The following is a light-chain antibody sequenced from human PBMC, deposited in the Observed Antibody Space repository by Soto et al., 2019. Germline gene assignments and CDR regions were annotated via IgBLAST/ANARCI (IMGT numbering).Light chain of an antibody. CDR1: EALGRNY. CDR3: QQYDNFPQT. J-gene: IGKJ1*01. CDR2: RIY. Sequence: ETLLTQSPGTLSLSPGGRATLSCRSSEALGRNYLAWYQQKPGQAPRLLIHRIYIRAAGIPDRFTGSASGTDFTLTISRLEPEDFAVYYCQQYDNFPQTFGQGTKVDIK. V-gene: IGKV3-20*01.